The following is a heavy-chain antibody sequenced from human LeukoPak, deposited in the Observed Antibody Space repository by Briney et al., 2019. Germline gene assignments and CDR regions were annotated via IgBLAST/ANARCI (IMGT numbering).Heavy chain of an antibody. CDR3: ARPVTARGGSGWPQHIDY. CDR2: IHTSGST. V-gene: IGHV4-4*07. CDR1: GGSISSYY. Sequence: SETLSLTCTVSGGSISSYYWSWIRQPAGKGLEWIGRIHTSGSTNYNPSLKSRVTISVDPSKNQFSLKLTSVTTADTAVYHCARPVTARGGSGWPQHIDYWGQGTLVSVSS. D-gene: IGHD6-19*01. J-gene: IGHJ4*02.